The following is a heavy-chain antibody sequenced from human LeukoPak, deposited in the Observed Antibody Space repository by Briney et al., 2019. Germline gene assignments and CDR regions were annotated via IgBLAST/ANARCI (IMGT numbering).Heavy chain of an antibody. D-gene: IGHD3-3*01. CDR3: ASGIIFGSFDY. CDR2: ISYDGNNK. Sequence: GRSLRLSCAASGFTFSSYAMHWVRQAPGKGLEWVAVISYDGNNKYYADSVKGRFTISRDNSKNTLYLQMNSLRAEDTAVYYCASGIIFGSFDYWGQGTLVTVSS. CDR1: GFTFSSYA. V-gene: IGHV3-30*04. J-gene: IGHJ4*02.